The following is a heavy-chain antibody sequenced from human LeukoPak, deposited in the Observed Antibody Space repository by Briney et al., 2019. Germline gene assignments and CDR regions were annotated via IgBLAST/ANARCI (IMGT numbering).Heavy chain of an antibody. V-gene: IGHV4-61*05. J-gene: IGHJ4*02. CDR3: ASSYYDSSGYPRFDY. D-gene: IGHD3-22*01. CDR1: GGSISSSSYY. Sequence: SETLSLTCTVSGGSISSSSYYWGWIRQPPGKGLEWIGYIYYIGNTNYNPSLKSRLTISVDTSKNQFSLKLSSVTAADTAVYYCASSYYDSSGYPRFDYWGQGTLVTVSS. CDR2: IYYIGNT.